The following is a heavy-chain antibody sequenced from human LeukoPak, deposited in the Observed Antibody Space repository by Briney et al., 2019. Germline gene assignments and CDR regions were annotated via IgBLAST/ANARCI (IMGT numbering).Heavy chain of an antibody. Sequence: GASVKVSCKASGYTFTGYYMHWVRQAPGQGLEWMGWINPNSGGTNYAQKFQGRVTMTRDTSISTAYMELSRLRSDDTAVYYCARGYYDFWSGPDMDVWGKGTTVTVSS. CDR3: ARGYYDFWSGPDMDV. V-gene: IGHV1-2*02. CDR2: INPNSGGT. D-gene: IGHD3-3*01. J-gene: IGHJ6*03. CDR1: GYTFTGYY.